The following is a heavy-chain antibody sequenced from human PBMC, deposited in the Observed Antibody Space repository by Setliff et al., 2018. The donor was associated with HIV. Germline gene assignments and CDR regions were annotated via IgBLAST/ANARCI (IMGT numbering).Heavy chain of an antibody. J-gene: IGHJ6*03. CDR1: GFTFSSYS. CDR3: ARDRRRYDILTLHYMDV. CDR2: ITSSSNYI. D-gene: IGHD3-9*01. V-gene: IGHV3-21*01. Sequence: GGSLRLSCAASGFTFSSYSMNWVRQAPGKGLEWVSSITSSSNYIYYADSVKGRFTISRDNAKNSLYLQMNSLKAEDTAMYYCARDRRRYDILTLHYMDVWGKGTTVTVSS.